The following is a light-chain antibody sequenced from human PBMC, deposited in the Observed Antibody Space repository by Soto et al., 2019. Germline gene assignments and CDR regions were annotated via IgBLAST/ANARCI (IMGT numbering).Light chain of an antibody. J-gene: IGKJ1*01. CDR3: QQYGSSPQT. Sequence: EIVMTQSPATLSVSPGGRATLSCRASQSISDTLAWYQQKPGQAPRLLIYGASDRATGIPDRFSGSGSGTDFTLTISRLEPEDFAVYYCQQYGSSPQTFAQGTKVDI. CDR1: QSISDT. V-gene: IGKV3-20*01. CDR2: GAS.